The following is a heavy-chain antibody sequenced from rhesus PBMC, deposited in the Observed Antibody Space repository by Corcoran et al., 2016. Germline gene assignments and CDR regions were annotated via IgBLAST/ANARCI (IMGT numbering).Heavy chain of an antibody. CDR3: ARLMEVADV. Sequence: QVQLVQSGAEVKKPGSSVKVSCKASGYTFTDSYMHWVRQAPRQGLEWMGWNNPYNGNTKYAQKFQGRVTMTRDTSTSTAYMELSSLRSEDTAVYYCARLMEVADVWGPGVLVTVSS. CDR1: GYTFTDSY. V-gene: IGHV1S2*01. CDR2: NNPYNGNT. D-gene: IGHD2-33*01. J-gene: IGHJ5-1*01.